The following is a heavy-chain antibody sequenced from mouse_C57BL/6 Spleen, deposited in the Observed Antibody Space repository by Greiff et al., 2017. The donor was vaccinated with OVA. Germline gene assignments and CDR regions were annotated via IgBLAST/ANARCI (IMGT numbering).Heavy chain of an antibody. CDR2: INPNNGGT. CDR3: AREGPITTVVDAMDY. J-gene: IGHJ4*01. Sequence: EVQLQESGPELVKPGASVKMSCKASGYTFTDYNMHWVKQSHGKSLEWIGYINPNNGGTSYNQKFKGKATLTVNKSSSTAYMELRSLTSEDSAVYYCAREGPITTVVDAMDYWGQGTSVTVSS. V-gene: IGHV1-22*01. D-gene: IGHD1-1*01. CDR1: GYTFTDYN.